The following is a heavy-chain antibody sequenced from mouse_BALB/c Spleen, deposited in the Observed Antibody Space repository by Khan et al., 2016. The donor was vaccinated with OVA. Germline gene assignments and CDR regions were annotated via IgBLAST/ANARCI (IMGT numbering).Heavy chain of an antibody. CDR1: GFTFSTHD. CDR2: VSTGGSYT. Sequence: EVELVESGGDLVKPGGSLKLSCAASGFTFSTHDMSWVRQAPDKRLEWVATVSTGGSYTYYPDSVKGRFTISRDNAKNTLYLQMSGLRSEDTAMFYCTRLAYYYDSEGFAYWGQGTLVTVSA. V-gene: IGHV5-6*01. J-gene: IGHJ3*01. D-gene: IGHD1-1*01. CDR3: TRLAYYYDSEGFAY.